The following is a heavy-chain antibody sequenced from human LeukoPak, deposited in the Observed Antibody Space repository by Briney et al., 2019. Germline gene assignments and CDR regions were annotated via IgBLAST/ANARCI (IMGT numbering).Heavy chain of an antibody. D-gene: IGHD1-26*01. CDR1: GFTFDDYA. V-gene: IGHV3-20*04. CDR2: TKWDGGRT. J-gene: IGHJ3*02. Sequence: GGSLRLSCAASGFTFDDYAMRGVRQTPGKGLEGFSGTKWDGGRTVYADSVKGRFTISRDNAKTFLSLKMNSLRVEDPALYYCAREVGGIYDAAFDIWGQGTLVTVSS. CDR3: AREVGGIYDAAFDI.